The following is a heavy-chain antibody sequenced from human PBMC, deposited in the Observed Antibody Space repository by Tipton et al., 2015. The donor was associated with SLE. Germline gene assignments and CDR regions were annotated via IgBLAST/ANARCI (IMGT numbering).Heavy chain of an antibody. CDR1: GGSIRSSDYY. V-gene: IGHV4-61*08. CDR3: ARGMVTWRGAILGVDV. Sequence: TLSLTCTVSGGSIRSSDYYWSWIRQAPGKRLEWIGYIYYSGTTNYNPSLKSRVTISIDPAKNQFSLKLTSVTAADTAVYYCARGMVTWRGAILGVDVWGHGTTVNVSS. J-gene: IGHJ6*02. CDR2: IYYSGTT. D-gene: IGHD2-21*02.